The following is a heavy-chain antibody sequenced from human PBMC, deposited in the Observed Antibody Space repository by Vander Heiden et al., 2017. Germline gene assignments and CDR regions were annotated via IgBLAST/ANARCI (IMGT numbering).Heavy chain of an antibody. Sequence: EVQLVDSGGGLVQPGGSLTLSCAASGFSFRNYEMNWVRQAPGKGLEWVAYIDTTGGVTHYTDSVKGRFTISRDNTKNSLYLQMNSLRAEDTALYYCARDRWSSGWYQGPFDSWGQGSLVTVSS. CDR1: GFSFRNYE. V-gene: IGHV3-48*03. D-gene: IGHD6-19*01. CDR3: ARDRWSSGWYQGPFDS. CDR2: IDTTGGVT. J-gene: IGHJ4*02.